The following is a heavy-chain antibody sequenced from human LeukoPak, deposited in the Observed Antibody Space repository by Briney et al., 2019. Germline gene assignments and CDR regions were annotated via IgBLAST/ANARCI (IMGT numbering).Heavy chain of an antibody. CDR1: GFTFSSYG. J-gene: IGHJ3*02. D-gene: IGHD4-23*01. V-gene: IGHV3-48*04. CDR3: ARDRGDYGGNFIYDAFDI. CDR2: INSSSNTR. Sequence: GGSLRLSCAASGFTFSSYGMNWVRQAPGKGLDWVSYINSSSNTRYYADSVKGRFTISRDNAKNSLYLQMNSLRAEDTAVYYCARDRGDYGGNFIYDAFDIWGQGTMVTVSS.